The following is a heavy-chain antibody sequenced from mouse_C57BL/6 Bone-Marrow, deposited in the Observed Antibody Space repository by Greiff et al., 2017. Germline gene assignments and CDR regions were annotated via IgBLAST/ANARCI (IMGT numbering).Heavy chain of an antibody. Sequence: EVKLVESGGGLVKPGGSLKLSCAASGFTFSSYAMSWVRQTPEKRLEWVATISDGGGYTYYPDNVKGRFTISRDNAKNNLYLQMSHLKSEDTAMYYCERLWAMDYWGQGTSVTVSS. D-gene: IGHD1-1*02. J-gene: IGHJ4*01. CDR3: ERLWAMDY. CDR2: ISDGGGYT. V-gene: IGHV5-4*03. CDR1: GFTFSSYA.